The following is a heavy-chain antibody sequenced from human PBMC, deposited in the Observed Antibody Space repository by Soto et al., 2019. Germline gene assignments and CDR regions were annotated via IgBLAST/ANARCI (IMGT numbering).Heavy chain of an antibody. J-gene: IGHJ4*02. V-gene: IGHV3-21*01. D-gene: IGHD5-12*01. CDR3: ARGIVATIKGFDY. CDR1: GFTFSSYS. Sequence: GVLRLSCAASGFTFSSYSMNWVRQAPGKGLEWVSSISSSSSYIYYADSVKGRFTISRDNAKNSLYLQMNSLRAEDTAVYYCARGIVATIKGFDYWGQGTLVPVSS. CDR2: ISSSSSYI.